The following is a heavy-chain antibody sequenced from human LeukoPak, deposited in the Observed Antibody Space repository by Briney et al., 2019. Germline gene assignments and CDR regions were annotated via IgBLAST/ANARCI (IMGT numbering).Heavy chain of an antibody. J-gene: IGHJ4*02. D-gene: IGHD1-1*01. Sequence: GGSLRLSCAASGFTFDDYAMHWVRQAPGKGLERVSGISWNSGSIGYADSVKGRFTISRDNAKNSLYLQMNSLRAEDTALYYCAKDMGNGDWGQGTLVTVSS. V-gene: IGHV3-9*01. CDR3: AKDMGNGD. CDR2: ISWNSGSI. CDR1: GFTFDDYA.